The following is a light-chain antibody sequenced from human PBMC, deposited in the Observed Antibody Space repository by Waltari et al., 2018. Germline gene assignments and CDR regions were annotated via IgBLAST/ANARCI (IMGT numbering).Light chain of an antibody. Sequence: SYDLTQPPSLSVSPGQTARITCSGDELDNKYASWYHQKPGQSPVLVIYQHTKRPSGIPDRFSGSNSGNTATLTIRGTQAVDEADYYCQAWDNRNLIFGGGTKLTVL. CDR3: QAWDNRNLI. CDR1: ELDNKY. CDR2: QHT. J-gene: IGLJ2*01. V-gene: IGLV3-1*01.